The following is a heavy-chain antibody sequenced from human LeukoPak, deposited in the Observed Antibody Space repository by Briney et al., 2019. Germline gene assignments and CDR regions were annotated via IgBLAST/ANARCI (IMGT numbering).Heavy chain of an antibody. CDR1: GYTFTSYG. V-gene: IGHV1-18*01. CDR2: ISAYNGNT. D-gene: IGHD3-3*01. J-gene: IGHJ6*02. Sequence: GASVKVSCKASGYTFTSYGISWVRQAPGQGLEWMGWISAYNGNTNYAQKLQGRVTMTTDTSTSTAYMELRSLRSDDTAVYYCARESIDFWSGYIPYYYGMDVWGQGTTVTVSS. CDR3: ARESIDFWSGYIPYYYGMDV.